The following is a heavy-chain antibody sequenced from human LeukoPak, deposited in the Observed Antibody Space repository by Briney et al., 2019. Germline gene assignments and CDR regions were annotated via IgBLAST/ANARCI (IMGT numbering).Heavy chain of an antibody. D-gene: IGHD1-7*01. CDR2: INHSGST. V-gene: IGHV4-34*01. CDR1: GGSFSGYY. J-gene: IGHJ5*02. CDR3: ARNRYNWNYGNWFDP. Sequence: SETLSLTCAVYGGSFSGYYWSWIRQPPGKGLEWIGEINHSGSTNYNPSLKSRVTISVDTSKNQFSLKLSSVTAADTAVYYCARNRYNWNYGNWFDPWGQGTLVTVSS.